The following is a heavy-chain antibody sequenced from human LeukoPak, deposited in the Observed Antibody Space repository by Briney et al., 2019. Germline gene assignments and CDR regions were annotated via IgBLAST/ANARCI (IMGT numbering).Heavy chain of an antibody. CDR1: GYTFTGYY. V-gene: IGHV1-2*06. CDR2: INPNSGGT. D-gene: IGHD6-13*01. Sequence: ASVKVSCKASGYTFTGYYMHWVRQAPGQGLEWMGQINPNSGGTNYAQKFQGRVTMTRDTSISTAYMELSRLRSDDTAVYYCARDSLPIAAAGGPPDYWGQGTLVTVSS. J-gene: IGHJ4*02. CDR3: ARDSLPIAAAGGPPDY.